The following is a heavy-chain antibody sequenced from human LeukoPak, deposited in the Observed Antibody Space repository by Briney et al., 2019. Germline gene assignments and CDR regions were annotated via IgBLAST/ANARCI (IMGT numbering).Heavy chain of an antibody. J-gene: IGHJ4*02. CDR2: ISSSSSYI. CDR1: GFTFSSYS. CDR3: ASWGEGALDN. V-gene: IGHV3-21*01. D-gene: IGHD1-26*01. Sequence: GGSLRLSCAASGFTFSSYSMNWVRQAPGKGLEWVSSISSSSSYIYYADSVKGRFTISRDNAKKSLYLQMNSLRVEDTGVYYCASWGEGALDNWGQGTLVTVSS.